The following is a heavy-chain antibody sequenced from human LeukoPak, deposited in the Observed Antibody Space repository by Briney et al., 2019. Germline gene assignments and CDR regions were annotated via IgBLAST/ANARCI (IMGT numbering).Heavy chain of an antibody. J-gene: IGHJ4*02. Sequence: SETLSLTCTVSGGSISSSSYYWGWIRQPPGKGLEWIGSIYYSGSTNYNPSLKSRVTISVDTSKNQFSLKLSSVTAADTAVYYCARTGSSSSPFRKDYWGQGTLVTVSS. V-gene: IGHV4-39*07. CDR1: GGSISSSSYY. CDR2: IYYSGST. D-gene: IGHD6-6*01. CDR3: ARTGSSSSPFRKDY.